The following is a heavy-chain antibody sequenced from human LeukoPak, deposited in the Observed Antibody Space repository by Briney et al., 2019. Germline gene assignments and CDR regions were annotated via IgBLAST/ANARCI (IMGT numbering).Heavy chain of an antibody. D-gene: IGHD3-3*01. CDR2: IYYSGST. Sequence: SETLSLTCTVSGGSISSYYWSWIRQPPGKGLEWIGYIYYSGSTNYNPSLKSRVTISVDTSKNQFSLKLSSVTAADTAVYYCAKAAVLRFLEWSPWSFGFDPWGQGTLVTVSS. CDR1: GGSISSYY. J-gene: IGHJ5*02. CDR3: AKAAVLRFLEWSPWSFGFDP. V-gene: IGHV4-59*08.